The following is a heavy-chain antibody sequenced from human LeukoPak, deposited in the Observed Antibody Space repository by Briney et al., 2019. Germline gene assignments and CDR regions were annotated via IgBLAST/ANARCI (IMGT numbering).Heavy chain of an antibody. J-gene: IGHJ4*02. CDR3: ARGLAVDY. CDR2: IKQDGSEK. Sequence: GGSLRLSCAASGFTFSSHWMSWVRQAPGKGLEWVANIKQDGSEKYYVDSVKGRSTISRDNAKNSLYLQMNSLRAEDTAVYYCARGLAVDYWGQGTLVTVSS. V-gene: IGHV3-7*01. D-gene: IGHD6-19*01. CDR1: GFTFSSHW.